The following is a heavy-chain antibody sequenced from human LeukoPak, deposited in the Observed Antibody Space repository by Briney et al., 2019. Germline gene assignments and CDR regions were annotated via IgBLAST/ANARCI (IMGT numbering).Heavy chain of an antibody. V-gene: IGHV4-34*01. CDR2: VNHSGRA. D-gene: IGHD7-27*01. J-gene: IGHJ3*02. Sequence: PPETLSLTCAVYGGSFNGYYWSWIRHPPGRGREWIGEVNHSGRADCNPCLKSRATITAETSKNQFSLKVTSVTAADTATYYCARHLTGERAFDIWGQGTMVTVSS. CDR1: GGSFNGYY. CDR3: ARHLTGERAFDI.